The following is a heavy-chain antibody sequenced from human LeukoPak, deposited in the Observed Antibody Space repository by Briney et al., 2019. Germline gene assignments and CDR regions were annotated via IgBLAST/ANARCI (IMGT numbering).Heavy chain of an antibody. CDR1: TYTFTR. D-gene: IGHD7-27*01. V-gene: IGHV1-18*01. J-gene: IGHJ3*02. CDR2: ISGSNGNT. CDR3: AREEGNWGDAFDI. Sequence: ASVKVSCKASTYTFTRVRQAPGQGLEWMGWISGSNGNTNYAQKLQGRVTMTTDTSTSTAYMELRSLRSDDTAVYYCAREEGNWGDAFDIWGQGTMVTVSS.